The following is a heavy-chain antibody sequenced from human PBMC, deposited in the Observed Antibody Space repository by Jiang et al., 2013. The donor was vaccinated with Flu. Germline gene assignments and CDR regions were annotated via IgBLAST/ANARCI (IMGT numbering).Heavy chain of an antibody. CDR1: VSSNTAA. CDR3: VRDRVGIHYSGMDV. Sequence: VSSNTAAWNWIRQSPSRGLEWLGRTYYRSKWYSDYALSLKSRITVNSDPSKNQFSLQLTSVTPEDTAVYYCVRDRVGIHYSGMDVWGQGTTVTVS. CDR2: TYYRSKWYS. J-gene: IGHJ6*02. V-gene: IGHV6-1*01.